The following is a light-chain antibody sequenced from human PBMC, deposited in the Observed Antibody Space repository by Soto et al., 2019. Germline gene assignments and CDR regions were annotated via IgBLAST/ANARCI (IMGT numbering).Light chain of an antibody. CDR2: RNN. CDR3: AGWDDSLHGLV. Sequence: QSVLTQPPSASGTPGQRVTISCSGGNSNIGTNYVYWYQHLPGATPKLLIYRNNHRPSGVPDRFSASKSGTSASLAINGLRSEDEANYYCAGWDDSLHGLVFETGTKVTVL. CDR1: NSNIGTNY. V-gene: IGLV1-47*01. J-gene: IGLJ1*01.